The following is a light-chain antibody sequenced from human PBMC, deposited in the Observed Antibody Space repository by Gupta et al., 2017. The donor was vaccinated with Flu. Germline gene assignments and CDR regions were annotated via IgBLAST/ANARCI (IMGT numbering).Light chain of an antibody. V-gene: IGLV2-14*03. CDR1: NSDVGGYHY. CDR3: SSYTDSNTRV. Sequence: QSALTQPASVSGSPGQSINNSCSGTNSDVGGYHYVSWYQPHPDRAPKLLIYEVNTRPIGISDRFSGSKSGNTASLTISGLQPEDEGDYFCSSYTDSNTRVFGSGSKVTVL. CDR2: EVN. J-gene: IGLJ1*01.